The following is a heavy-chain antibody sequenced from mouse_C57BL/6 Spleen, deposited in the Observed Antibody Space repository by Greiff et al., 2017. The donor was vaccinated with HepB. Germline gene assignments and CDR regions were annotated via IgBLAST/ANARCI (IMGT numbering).Heavy chain of an antibody. Sequence: VQLKQSGGGLVKPGGSLKLSCAASGFTFSDYGMHWVRQAPEKGLEWVAYISSGSSTIYYADTVKGRFTISRDNAKNTLFLQMTSLRSEDTAMYYCAREGYGNPAWFAYWGQGTLVTVSA. D-gene: IGHD2-10*02. CDR1: GFTFSDYG. CDR3: AREGYGNPAWFAY. J-gene: IGHJ3*01. CDR2: ISSGSSTI. V-gene: IGHV5-17*01.